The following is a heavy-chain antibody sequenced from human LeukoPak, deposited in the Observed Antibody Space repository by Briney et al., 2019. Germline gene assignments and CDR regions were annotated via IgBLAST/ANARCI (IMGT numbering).Heavy chain of an antibody. J-gene: IGHJ5*02. D-gene: IGHD3-16*01. Sequence: GSLRLSCAASGFTFSSYAMHWVRQAPGKGLEWVAVISYDGSNKYYADSVKGRFTISRDNAKNSLFLQMNSLRAEDTAVYYCVRQMIRFWFDPWGQGTQVTVSS. V-gene: IGHV3-30*04. CDR3: VRQMIRFWFDP. CDR1: GFTFSSYA. CDR2: ISYDGSNK.